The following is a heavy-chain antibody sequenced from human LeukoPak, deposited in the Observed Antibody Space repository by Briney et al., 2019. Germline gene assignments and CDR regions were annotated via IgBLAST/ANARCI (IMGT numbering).Heavy chain of an antibody. V-gene: IGHV3-23*01. Sequence: PGGSLRLSCAASGFNFSNYWMHWVRQAPGKGLEWVSVISADSATTFYADSVKGRFTISRDNAKNTVFLQMSSLRAEDTALYYCARKSASGNYPLDYWGQGTLVTVSS. CDR3: ARKSASGNYPLDY. J-gene: IGHJ4*02. CDR2: ISADSATT. CDR1: GFNFSNYW. D-gene: IGHD3-10*01.